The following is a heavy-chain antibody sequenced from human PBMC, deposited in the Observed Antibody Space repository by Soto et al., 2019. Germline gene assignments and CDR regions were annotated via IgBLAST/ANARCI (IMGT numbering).Heavy chain of an antibody. V-gene: IGHV3-23*01. J-gene: IGHJ6*01. CDR3: FQQRGSGKTYCSSMAV. CDR2: INYNSRAT. CDR1: GFSFNSYA. Sequence: EVQLLESGGGLVQPGGSLRLSCETSGFSFNSYAMTWVRRAPGMGLEWVAVINYNSRATFHAQSVKGRFTISRDNSRNTVFLPMDILRAAYTAVYYCFQQRGSGKTYCSSMAVWGLGNRVLVSS. D-gene: IGHD3-10*01.